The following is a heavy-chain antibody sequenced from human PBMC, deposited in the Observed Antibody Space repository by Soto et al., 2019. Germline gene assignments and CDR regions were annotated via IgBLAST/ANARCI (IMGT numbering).Heavy chain of an antibody. D-gene: IGHD3-10*01. CDR2: IRSKANSYLI. Sequence: EVQLVESGGGLVQPGGSLRLSCAASGFTFSDSAMHWVRQASGKGLEWIARIRSKANSYLIAYDESVRGRFIISRDDSKNTAYRKRNTLKPEDRAMYYCARGGERGPNDSWGQGTLVTV. J-gene: IGHJ4*02. V-gene: IGHV3-73*02. CDR1: GFTFSDSA. CDR3: ARGGERGPNDS.